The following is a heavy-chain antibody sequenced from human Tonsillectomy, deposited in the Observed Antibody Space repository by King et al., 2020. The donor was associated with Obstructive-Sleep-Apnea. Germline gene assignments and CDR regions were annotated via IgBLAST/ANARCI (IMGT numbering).Heavy chain of an antibody. CDR3: ARVGGPYGDYGVFRFDP. D-gene: IGHD4-17*01. CDR2: INEGGGER. V-gene: IGHV3-7*03. Sequence: DVQLVQSGGGVVQPGGSLRLSCAASGFTFRSYWMGWVRQAPGKGLEWVANINEGGGERNYVDSVKVRFTISRDNAKNSLFLQMNSLRAEDTAVYYCARVGGPYGDYGVFRFDPWGQETLVTVSS. J-gene: IGHJ5*02. CDR1: GFTFRSYW.